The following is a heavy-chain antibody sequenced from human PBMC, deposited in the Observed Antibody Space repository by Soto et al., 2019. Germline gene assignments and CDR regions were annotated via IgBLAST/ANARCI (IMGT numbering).Heavy chain of an antibody. V-gene: IGHV1-18*01. CDR3: ARDNPLWFGELLGHCDY. CDR2: ISISTGNT. CDR1: GFPFTSYG. J-gene: IGHJ4*02. Sequence: GASMKVSCKASGFPFTSYGITWLRQAPGQGLEWMGWISISTGNTKHSQKFQGRVTITRDTSASTAYMELSSLRSEDTAVYYCARDNPLWFGELLGHCDYWGQGTLVTVSS. D-gene: IGHD3-10*01.